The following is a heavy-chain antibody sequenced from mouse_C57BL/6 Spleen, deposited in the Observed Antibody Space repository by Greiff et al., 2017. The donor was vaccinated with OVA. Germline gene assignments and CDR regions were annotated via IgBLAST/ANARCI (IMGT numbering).Heavy chain of an antibody. CDR3: ARYYGSSYWYFDV. Sequence: VQLQQSGAELARPGASVKMSCKASGYTFTSYTMHWVKQRPGQGLEWIGYINPSSGYTKYNQKFKDKATLTADKSSSTAYMQLSSLTSEYSAVYYCARYYGSSYWYFDVWGTGTTVTVSS. CDR2: INPSSGYT. J-gene: IGHJ1*03. D-gene: IGHD1-1*01. CDR1: GYTFTSYT. V-gene: IGHV1-4*01.